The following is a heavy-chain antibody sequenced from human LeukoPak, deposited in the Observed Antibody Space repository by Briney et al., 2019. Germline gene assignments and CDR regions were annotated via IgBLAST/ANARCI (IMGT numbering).Heavy chain of an antibody. V-gene: IGHV3-23*01. CDR2: ISCCCSST. J-gene: IGHJ6*03. Sequence: GGSLRLSCAASGFTFSSYAMSWVRQAPGKGLDWVSAISCCCSSTYYANSVKGRFTISRDNFKNTLYLQMNSLRAEDTAVYYCAKDQNYYYYYMDVWGKGATLTVSS. CDR1: GFTFSSYA. CDR3: AKDQNYYYYYMDV.